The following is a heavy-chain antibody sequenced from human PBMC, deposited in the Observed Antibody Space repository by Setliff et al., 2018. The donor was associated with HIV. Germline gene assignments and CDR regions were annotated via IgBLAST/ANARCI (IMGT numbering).Heavy chain of an antibody. V-gene: IGHV3-23*01. CDR3: VKSKSDMDTAMVGH. J-gene: IGHJ4*02. CDR1: GFTFNTYA. Sequence: PGGSLRLSCAASGFTFNTYAISWVRQAPGKGLEWVSAITGTGERTYYAASVKGRFTVSRDNSKNTVYLQMNSLRAEDMALYYCVKSKSDMDTAMVGHWGQGTLVTVSS. D-gene: IGHD5-18*01. CDR2: ITGTGERT.